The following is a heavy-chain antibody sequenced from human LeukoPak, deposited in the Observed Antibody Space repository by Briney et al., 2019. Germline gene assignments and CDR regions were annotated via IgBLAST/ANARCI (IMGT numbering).Heavy chain of an antibody. D-gene: IGHD1-26*01. V-gene: IGHV3-66*03. CDR1: GFIVSSNY. J-gene: IGHJ4*02. Sequence: GGSLRLSCAASGFIVSSNYLSWVRQAPGKGLEWVSVIYAYGTTFYADSVKGRLTISRDYSKNTVYVQMNSLTTEDTAVYFCARDLRGHYSIDYWGQGTLVTVPS. CDR3: ARDLRGHYSIDY. CDR2: IYAYGTT.